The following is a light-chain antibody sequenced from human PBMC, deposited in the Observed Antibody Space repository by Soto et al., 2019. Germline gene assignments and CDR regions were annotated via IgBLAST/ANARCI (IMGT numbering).Light chain of an antibody. CDR3: QQYNSYPLT. V-gene: IGKV1-16*02. Sequence: DIQMTQSPSSLSASVGDRVTITCRASQDINNYLAWYQQRPGKAPKFLIYGASTLQSGVPSKFSGSGSGTDFTLNISSLQPEDFATYYCQQYNSYPLTFGGGTKVEIK. CDR1: QDINNY. CDR2: GAS. J-gene: IGKJ4*01.